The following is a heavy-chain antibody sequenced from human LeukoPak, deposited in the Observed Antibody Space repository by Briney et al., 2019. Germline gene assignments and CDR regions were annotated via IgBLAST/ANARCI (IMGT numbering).Heavy chain of an antibody. J-gene: IGHJ3*02. D-gene: IGHD6-13*01. CDR2: IYTSGST. V-gene: IGHV4-61*02. Sequence: PSETLSLTCTVSGGSISSGSYYRSWIRQPAGKGLEWIGRIYTSGSTNYNPSLKSRVTISVDTSKNQFSLKLSSVTAADTAVYYCASGEYSSSWYIGAFDIWGQGTMVTVSS. CDR1: GGSISSGSYY. CDR3: ASGEYSSSWYIGAFDI.